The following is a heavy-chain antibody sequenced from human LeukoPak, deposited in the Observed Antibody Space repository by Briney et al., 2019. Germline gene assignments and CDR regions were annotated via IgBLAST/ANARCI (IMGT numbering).Heavy chain of an antibody. CDR2: IYSGGST. V-gene: IGHV3-53*01. CDR1: GFTVSSNY. CDR3: ARGSRRNYFDY. J-gene: IGHJ4*02. Sequence: GGSLRLSCAASGFTVSSNYMSWVRQAPGKGLEWVSVIYSGGSTYYADSVKDRFTIPRDNSKNTLYLQMNSLRAEDTAVYYCARGSRRNYFDYWGQGTLVTVSS.